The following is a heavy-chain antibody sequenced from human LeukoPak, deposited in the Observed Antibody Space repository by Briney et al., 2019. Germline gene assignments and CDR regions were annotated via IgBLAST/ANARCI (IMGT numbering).Heavy chain of an antibody. CDR3: ASGGSPGIATAAQYF. J-gene: IGHJ4*02. Sequence: GGSLRLSCATSGFTFSSYGMHWVRQAPGKGLEWVAFIRYDGSNKYYADSVKGRFTISRDNSKNTLYLQMNSLRADDTAVYYCASGGSPGIATAAQYFWGQGTLVTVSS. CDR2: IRYDGSNK. D-gene: IGHD6-13*01. CDR1: GFTFSSYG. V-gene: IGHV3-30*02.